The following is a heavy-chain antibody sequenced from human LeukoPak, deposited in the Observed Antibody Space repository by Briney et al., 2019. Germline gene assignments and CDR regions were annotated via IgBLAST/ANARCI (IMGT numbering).Heavy chain of an antibody. CDR1: GFTFSSYS. Sequence: GGSLRLSCAASGFTFSSYSMNWVRQAPGKGLEWVSSISSSSSYIYYADSVKGRFTISRDNSKNTLYLQMNSLRAEDTAVYYCAKEHIVVVTATRAFDYWGQGTLVTVSS. J-gene: IGHJ4*02. V-gene: IGHV3-21*01. D-gene: IGHD2-21*02. CDR3: AKEHIVVVTATRAFDY. CDR2: ISSSSSYI.